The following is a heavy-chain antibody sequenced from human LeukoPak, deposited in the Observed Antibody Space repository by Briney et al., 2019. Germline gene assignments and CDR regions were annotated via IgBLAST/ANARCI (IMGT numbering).Heavy chain of an antibody. J-gene: IGHJ4*02. CDR3: ARPAYCGGVVCYFDY. CDR2: IIPSFGTA. CDR1: GGTFSSYA. D-gene: IGHD2-21*01. V-gene: IGHV1-69*13. Sequence: SVKVSCKASGGTFSSYAISWVRQAPGQGLEWMGGIIPSFGTANYAQKFQGRVTITADESTSTAYMELSSLRSEDTAVYYCARPAYCGGVVCYFDYWGQGTLVTVSS.